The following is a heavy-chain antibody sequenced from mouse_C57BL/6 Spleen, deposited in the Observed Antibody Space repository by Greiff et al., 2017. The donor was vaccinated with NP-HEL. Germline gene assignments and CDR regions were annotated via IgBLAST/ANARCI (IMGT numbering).Heavy chain of an antibody. D-gene: IGHD2-2*01. CDR2: IYPGSGTT. CDR3: ASYGYDEGYYAMDY. V-gene: IGHV1-76*01. Sequence: VKLQESGAELVRPGASVKLSCKASGYTFTDYYINWVKQRPGQGLEWIARIYPGSGTTYYNEKFKGKATLTAEKSSSTAYMQLSSLTSEDSAVYFCASYGYDEGYYAMDYWGQGTSVTVSS. J-gene: IGHJ4*01. CDR1: GYTFTDYY.